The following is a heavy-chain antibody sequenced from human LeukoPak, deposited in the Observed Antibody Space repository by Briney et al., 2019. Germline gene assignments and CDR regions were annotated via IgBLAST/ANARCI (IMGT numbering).Heavy chain of an antibody. Sequence: GGSLRLSCPASGFTFSSYSMTWVRQAPGKGLEWVSSISSSSSYIYYADSVKGRFTISRDNAKNSLYLQMNSLRAEDTAVYYCARHARSYYYDSSGYRFTSFDYWGQGTLVTVSS. D-gene: IGHD3-22*01. CDR2: ISSSSSYI. CDR3: ARHARSYYYDSSGYRFTSFDY. CDR1: GFTFSSYS. V-gene: IGHV3-21*01. J-gene: IGHJ4*02.